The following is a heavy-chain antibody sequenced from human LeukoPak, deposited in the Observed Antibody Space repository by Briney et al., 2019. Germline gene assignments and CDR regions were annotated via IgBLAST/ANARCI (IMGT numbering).Heavy chain of an antibody. J-gene: IGHJ5*02. V-gene: IGHV3-30-3*01. CDR3: ARSSSGWYGVKWFDP. D-gene: IGHD6-19*01. CDR2: ISYDGSNK. CDR1: GFTFSSYA. Sequence: GRSLRLSCAASGFTFSSYAMHWVRQAPGKGLEWVAVISYDGSNKYYADSVKGRFTISRDNSKNTLYLQMNSLRAEDTAVYYCARSSSGWYGVKWFDPWGQGTLVTVSS.